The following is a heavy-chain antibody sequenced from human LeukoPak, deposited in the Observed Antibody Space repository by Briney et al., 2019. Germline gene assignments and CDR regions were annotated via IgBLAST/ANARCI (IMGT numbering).Heavy chain of an antibody. CDR3: ASSIGLFGDYGGSDWFDP. CDR2: IYHSGST. D-gene: IGHD4-17*01. Sequence: SETLSLTCTVSGYSISSGYYWGWIRQPPGKGLEWIGSIYHSGSTYYNPSLKSRVTISVDTSKNQFSLKLSSVTAADTAVYYCASSIGLFGDYGGSDWFDPWGQGTLVTVSS. J-gene: IGHJ5*02. V-gene: IGHV4-38-2*02. CDR1: GYSISSGYY.